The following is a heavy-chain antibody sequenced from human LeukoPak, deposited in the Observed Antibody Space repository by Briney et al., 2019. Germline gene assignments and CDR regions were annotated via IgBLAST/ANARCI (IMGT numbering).Heavy chain of an antibody. J-gene: IGHJ4*02. CDR1: GFTFSSYS. CDR3: ARSGASSGWGATDY. V-gene: IGHV3-48*01. D-gene: IGHD6-19*01. CDR2: ISSSSSTI. Sequence: GGSLRLSCAASGFTFSSYSMNWVRQAPGKGLEWVSYISSSSSTIYYADSVKGRFTISRDNAKNSLYLQMNSLRAEDTAVYYCARSGASSGWGATDYWGQGTLVTVSS.